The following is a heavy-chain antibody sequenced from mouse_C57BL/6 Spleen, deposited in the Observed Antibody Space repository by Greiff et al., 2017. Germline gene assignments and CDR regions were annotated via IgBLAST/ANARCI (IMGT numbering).Heavy chain of an antibody. V-gene: IGHV1-72*01. D-gene: IGHD1-2*01. J-gene: IGHJ4*01. CDR2: IDPNSGGT. Sequence: QVHVKQPGAELVKPGASVKLSCKASGYTFTSYWMHWVKQRPGRGLEWIGRIDPNSGGTKYNEKFKSKATLTVDKPSSTAYLQLSSLTSEDSAVYYCSRWLLRPPSYAMDYWGQGTSVTVSS. CDR3: SRWLLRPPSYAMDY. CDR1: GYTFTSYW.